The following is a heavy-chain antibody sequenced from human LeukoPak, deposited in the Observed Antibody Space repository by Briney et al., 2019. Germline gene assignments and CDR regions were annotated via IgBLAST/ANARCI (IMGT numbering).Heavy chain of an antibody. CDR3: ARVWANRRFDY. J-gene: IGHJ4*02. CDR1: GFTFSSYW. CDR2: IKQDGNEQ. Sequence: PGGSLRLSCTASGFTFSSYWMSWVRQAPGKGLEWVACIKQDGNEQYYVDSVKGRFTISRDNAKNSLYFQMNSLRAEDTAVYYCARVWANRRFDYWGQGTLVTVSS. V-gene: IGHV3-7*01. D-gene: IGHD1-14*01.